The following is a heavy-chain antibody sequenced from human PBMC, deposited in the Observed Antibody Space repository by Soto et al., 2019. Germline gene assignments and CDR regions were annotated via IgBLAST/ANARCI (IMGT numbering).Heavy chain of an antibody. D-gene: IGHD1-1*01. CDR1: GYAFTTYG. V-gene: IGHV1-18*01. Sequence: QVHLVQSGAEVKKPGASVKVSCQGSGYAFTTYGITWVRQAPGQGLEWMGWISAHNGNTNYAQKLQGRVTVTRDTSTSTAYMELRSLRYDDTAVYYSARGRYGDYWRQGALVTVSS. J-gene: IGHJ4*02. CDR3: ARGRYGDY. CDR2: ISAHNGNT.